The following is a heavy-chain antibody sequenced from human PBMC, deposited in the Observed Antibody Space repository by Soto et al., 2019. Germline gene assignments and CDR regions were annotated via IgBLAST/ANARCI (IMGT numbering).Heavy chain of an antibody. Sequence: GGSLRLSCAASGFTFSSYAMSWVRQAPGKGLEWVSAISGSGGSTYYADSVKGRFTISRDNSKNTLYLQMTSLRAEDTAVYYGASTGTLRPYYYDTLYFHHWGQGTLVTVSS. J-gene: IGHJ1*01. CDR1: GFTFSSYA. CDR2: ISGSGGST. CDR3: ASTGTLRPYYYDTLYFHH. V-gene: IGHV3-23*01. D-gene: IGHD3-22*01.